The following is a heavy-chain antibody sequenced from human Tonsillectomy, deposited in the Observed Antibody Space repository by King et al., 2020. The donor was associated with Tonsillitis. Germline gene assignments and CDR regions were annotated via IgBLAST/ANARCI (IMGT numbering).Heavy chain of an antibody. CDR3: ARAAYAHGLDV. D-gene: IGHD4-17*01. V-gene: IGHV3-72*01. CDR2: IKNKANSYTT. J-gene: IGHJ6*02. Sequence: QLVESGGGLVQPGGSLRLSCAASGYIFSDHDMDWVRQAPGKGLEWVGFIKNKANSYTTEYAATVKGRFTISRDDSSLYLEMNSLKIEDTAVYYCARAAYAHGLDVWGQGTTVTVSS. CDR1: GYIFSDHD.